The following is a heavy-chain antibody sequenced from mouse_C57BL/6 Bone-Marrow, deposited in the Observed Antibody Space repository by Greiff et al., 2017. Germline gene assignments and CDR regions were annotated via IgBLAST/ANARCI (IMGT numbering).Heavy chain of an antibody. V-gene: IGHV1-4*01. D-gene: IGHD2-10*02. CDR2: INPSSGYT. Sequence: VQLQQSGAELARPGASVKMSCKASGYTFTSYTMHWVKQRPGQGLEWIGYINPSSGYTKYNQKFKDKATLTADKSSSTAYMQLGSLTSEDSAVYYCARGGYAVYAMDYWGQGTSVTVSS. CDR3: ARGGYAVYAMDY. J-gene: IGHJ4*01. CDR1: GYTFTSYT.